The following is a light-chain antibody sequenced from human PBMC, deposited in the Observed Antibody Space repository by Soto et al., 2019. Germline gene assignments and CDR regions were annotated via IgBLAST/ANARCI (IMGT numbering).Light chain of an antibody. CDR3: QLSYSHPRP. Sequence: IQMTQSPSSLSASVGDRVTITCRASQSISSFLNWYQQKPGKAPKLLVYAASILQSGVPSRFSGSGSGTDFTLTITTLPPFDFATYHCQLSYSHPRPFGQ. V-gene: IGKV1-39*01. J-gene: IGKJ1*01. CDR1: QSISSF. CDR2: AAS.